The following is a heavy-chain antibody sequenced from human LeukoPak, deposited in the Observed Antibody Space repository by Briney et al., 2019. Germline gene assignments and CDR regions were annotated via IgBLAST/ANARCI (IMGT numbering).Heavy chain of an antibody. J-gene: IGHJ2*01. D-gene: IGHD3-10*01. CDR3: ERDAEGMYRRAPRGLENWYFDL. Sequence: GASVTVSFTASGGTFSIYAISWVRQAPGQGLEWMGGIIPIFGTANNAHEFQGRGTITTDESTGTAYMDLSRLRSEDPAVDHCERDAEGMYRRAPRGLENWYFDLRGRGTRGTVS. CDR1: GGTFSIYA. V-gene: IGHV1-69*05. CDR2: IIPIFGTA.